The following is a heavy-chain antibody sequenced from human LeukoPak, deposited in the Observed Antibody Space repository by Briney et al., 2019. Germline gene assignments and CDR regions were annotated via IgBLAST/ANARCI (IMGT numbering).Heavy chain of an antibody. V-gene: IGHV1-3*01. Sequence: ASVKVSCKASGYTFTSYAMHWVRQAPGQRLEWMGWINAGNGNTKYSQKFQGRVTITRDTSASTAYMELSSLRSEDTAVYYCARDGYYGDYTRPEKGPYWYFDLWGRGTLVTVSS. J-gene: IGHJ2*01. CDR1: GYTFTSYA. CDR3: ARDGYYGDYTRPEKGPYWYFDL. D-gene: IGHD4-17*01. CDR2: INAGNGNT.